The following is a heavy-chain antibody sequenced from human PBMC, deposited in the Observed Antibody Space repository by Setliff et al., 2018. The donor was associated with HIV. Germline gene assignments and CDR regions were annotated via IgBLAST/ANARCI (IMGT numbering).Heavy chain of an antibody. D-gene: IGHD6-13*01. V-gene: IGHV4-4*09. J-gene: IGHJ4*02. CDR3: ARSPSYRSSWEYYFDY. CDR2: IYTSRGT. Sequence: PSETLSLTCTVSGGSISGYHWNWLRQSPGKGLEWIGYIYTSRGTNYNHSLRTRVIISVDTSKQFSLKVGSVTAADAAGYYCARSPSYRSSWEYYFDYWGQGILGTVSS. CDR1: GGSISGYH.